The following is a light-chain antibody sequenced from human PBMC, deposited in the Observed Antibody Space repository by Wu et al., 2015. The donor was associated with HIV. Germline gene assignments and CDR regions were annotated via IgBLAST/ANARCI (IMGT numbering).Light chain of an antibody. CDR1: RGIDIW. J-gene: IGKJ4*01. CDR2: GAS. Sequence: DIQMTQSPSSVSASVGARVTITCRASRGIDIWLAWYQQKPGKAPNLLIYGASSLQSGVPSRFSGSGSGTDFTLTISNLQPEDFATYYCQQAFSFPLTFGGGTKVQIK. V-gene: IGKV1-12*01. CDR3: QQAFSFPLT.